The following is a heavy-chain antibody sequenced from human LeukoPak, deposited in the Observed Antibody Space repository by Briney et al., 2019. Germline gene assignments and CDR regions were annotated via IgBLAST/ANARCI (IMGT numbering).Heavy chain of an antibody. D-gene: IGHD4-17*01. CDR3: ARDQNYGDYVFDDY. J-gene: IGHJ4*02. V-gene: IGHV3-23*01. CDR1: GFTFSSYA. Sequence: PGGSLRLSCAAYGFTFSSYAKSWVRQAPGKGLEWVSAISGSGGSTYYADSVKGRFTISRDNSKNTLYLQMNSLRAEDTAVYYCARDQNYGDYVFDDYWGPRTLVTVSS. CDR2: ISGSGGST.